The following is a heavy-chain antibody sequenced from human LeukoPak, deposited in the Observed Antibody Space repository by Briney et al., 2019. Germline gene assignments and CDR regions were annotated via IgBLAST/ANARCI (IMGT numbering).Heavy chain of an antibody. CDR1: GGSISSYY. CDR2: IYYSGTT. V-gene: IGHV4-59*01. CDR3: ARDNYDSSGTL. D-gene: IGHD3-22*01. J-gene: IGHJ4*02. Sequence: SETLSLTCTVSGGSISSYYWSWIRQPPGKGLEWIGYIYYSGTTNYNPSLKSRVTISVDTSKNQFSLKLSSVTAADTAVYYCARDNYDSSGTLWGQGTLVTVSS.